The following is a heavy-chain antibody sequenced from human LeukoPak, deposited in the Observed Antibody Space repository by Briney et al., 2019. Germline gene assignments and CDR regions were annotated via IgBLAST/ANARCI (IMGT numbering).Heavy chain of an antibody. V-gene: IGHV4-59*01. CDR3: ARSLPGAIGAADF. D-gene: IGHD3-3*01. CDR1: VGPIISYY. CDR2: THSSGNT. J-gene: IGHJ4*02. Sequence: PSETLSLTCTVSVGPIISYYWSWIRQPPGEGLEWIAYTHSSGNTGYNPSLKSRVTISLDTSKNHFSLKVTSMTAADTGVYYCARSLPGAIGAADFWGQGTLVTVSS.